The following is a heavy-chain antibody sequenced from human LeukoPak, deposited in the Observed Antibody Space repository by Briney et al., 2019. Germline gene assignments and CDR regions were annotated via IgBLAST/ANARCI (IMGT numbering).Heavy chain of an antibody. Sequence: ASVKVSCKASGYTFTGYYMHWVRQAPGQGLEWMGWINPNSGGTNYAQKFQGRVTMTRDTSISTAYMELSRLRSDDTAVYYCARGGSRYCSSTSCYSYYYYGMDVWGQGTTVTVSS. CDR2: INPNSGGT. D-gene: IGHD2-2*02. CDR3: ARGGSRYCSSTSCYSYYYYGMDV. V-gene: IGHV1-2*02. CDR1: GYTFTGYY. J-gene: IGHJ6*02.